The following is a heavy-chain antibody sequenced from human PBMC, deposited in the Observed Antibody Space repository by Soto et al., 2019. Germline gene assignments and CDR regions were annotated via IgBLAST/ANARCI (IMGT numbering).Heavy chain of an antibody. CDR1: GGSISSGPYS. Sequence: QVQLQESGPGLVKPSETLSLTCTVSGGSISSGPYSWGWIRQPPGEGLEWIGTFHYSENTYYNPFLESRVTISVDTSKNQFSLKVTSVTVADTAMYYCARLGGFCSSTSCYGFYGMDVWGQGTTVIVSS. V-gene: IGHV4-39*01. CDR3: ARLGGFCSSTSCYGFYGMDV. J-gene: IGHJ6*02. CDR2: FHYSENT. D-gene: IGHD2-2*01.